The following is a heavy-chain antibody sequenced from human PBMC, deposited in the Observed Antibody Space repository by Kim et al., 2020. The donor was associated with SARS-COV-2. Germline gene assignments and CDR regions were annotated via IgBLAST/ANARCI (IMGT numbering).Heavy chain of an antibody. J-gene: IGHJ4*02. Sequence: SETLSLTCAVYGGSFSGYYWSWIRQPPGKGLEWIGEINHSGSTNYNPSLKSRVTISVDTSKNQFSLKLSSVTAADTAVYYCASSGRYSSSWWDYWGQGTLVTVSS. D-gene: IGHD6-13*01. CDR2: INHSGST. CDR3: ASSGRYSSSWWDY. CDR1: GGSFSGYY. V-gene: IGHV4-34*01.